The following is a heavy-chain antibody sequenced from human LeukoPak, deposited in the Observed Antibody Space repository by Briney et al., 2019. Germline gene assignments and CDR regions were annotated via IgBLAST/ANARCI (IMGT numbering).Heavy chain of an antibody. CDR2: INPSGGST. D-gene: IGHD5-24*01. V-gene: IGHV1-46*01. J-gene: IGHJ5*02. CDR1: GYTFTSYY. CDR3: ARDAIMAT. Sequence: ASVKVSCKASGYTFTSYYMHWVRQAPGQGLEWMGIINPSGGSTSYAQKFQGRVTMTRDTSISTAYMELSRLRSDDTAVYYCARDAIMATWGQGTLVTVSS.